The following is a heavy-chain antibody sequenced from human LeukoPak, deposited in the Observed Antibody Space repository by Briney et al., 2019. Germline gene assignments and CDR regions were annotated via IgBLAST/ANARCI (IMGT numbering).Heavy chain of an antibody. Sequence: GGSLRLSCAASGFTFSSYGMSWVRQAPGKGLEWVSAISGSGGSTYNADSVKGRFTISRDNSKNTLYLQMNSLRAEDTAVYYCAKAGYYYGSGTIWGLYFDYWGQGTLVTVSS. CDR3: AKAGYYYGSGTIWGLYFDY. J-gene: IGHJ4*02. D-gene: IGHD3-10*01. CDR2: ISGSGGST. CDR1: GFTFSSYG. V-gene: IGHV3-23*01.